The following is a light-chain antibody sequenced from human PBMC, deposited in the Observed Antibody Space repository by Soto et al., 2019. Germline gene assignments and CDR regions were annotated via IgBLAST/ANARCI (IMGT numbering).Light chain of an antibody. CDR3: QQYNSWPAA. V-gene: IGKV3-15*01. J-gene: IGKJ2*01. CDR1: QSVSSN. Sequence: EIVMTQSPATLSVSPGERATLSCRASQSVSSNLAWYQQKPGQAPRLLIYGASTRATGIPARFSGSGSGTEFTLTISILQSEYFAVYYCQQYNSWPAAFGQGTKVEIK. CDR2: GAS.